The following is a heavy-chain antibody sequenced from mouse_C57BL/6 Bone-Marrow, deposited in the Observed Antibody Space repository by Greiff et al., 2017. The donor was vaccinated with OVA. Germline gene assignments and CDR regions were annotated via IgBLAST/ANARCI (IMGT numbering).Heavy chain of an antibody. D-gene: IGHD1-1*02. Sequence: VQLQQSGAELMKPGASVKLSCKATGYTFTGYWIAWVKQRPGHGLEWIGEILPGSGSTNYTEKFKGKATFTADTSSNTAYMQLSSLTTEDAAIYYCARYGPQDWYFDVWGTGTTGTVSS. CDR1: GYTFTGYW. CDR3: ARYGPQDWYFDV. V-gene: IGHV1-9*01. J-gene: IGHJ1*03. CDR2: ILPGSGST.